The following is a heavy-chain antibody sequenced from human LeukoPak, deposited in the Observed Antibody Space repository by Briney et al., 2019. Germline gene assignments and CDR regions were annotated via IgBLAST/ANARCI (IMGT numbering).Heavy chain of an antibody. CDR3: ASSKYQLITGGAFDT. CDR1: GFTVSSNF. Sequence: PGGSLRLSCAASGFTVSSNFMTWVRQAPGKGLEWVAIIYSGGSTDHADSVKGRFTISRDNAKNTLYLQMNSLRAEDTAVYYCASSKYQLITGGAFDTWGQGTMVTVSS. V-gene: IGHV3-53*01. CDR2: IYSGGST. D-gene: IGHD2-2*01. J-gene: IGHJ3*02.